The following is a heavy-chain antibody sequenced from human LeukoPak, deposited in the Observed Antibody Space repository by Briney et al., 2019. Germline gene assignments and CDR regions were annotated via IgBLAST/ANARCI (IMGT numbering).Heavy chain of an antibody. CDR3: AKDGGGKIAVAEGYFDY. D-gene: IGHD6-19*01. CDR1: GFTFSSYA. CDR2: ISGSGGST. Sequence: PGGSLRLSCAASGFTFSSYAMSWVRQAPGKGLEWVSAISGSGGSTYYADSVKGRFTISRDNSKNTLYLQMNSLRAEDTAVYYCAKDGGGKIAVAEGYFDYWGQGTLVTVSS. J-gene: IGHJ4*02. V-gene: IGHV3-23*01.